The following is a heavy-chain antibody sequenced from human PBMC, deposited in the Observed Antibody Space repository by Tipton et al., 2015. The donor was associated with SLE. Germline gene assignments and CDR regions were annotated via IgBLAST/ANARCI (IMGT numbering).Heavy chain of an antibody. J-gene: IGHJ4*02. CDR1: GGSFSGYY. CDR2: INHSGST. Sequence: TLSLTCAVYGGSFSGYYFRWVRPPPGKGGEGVGEINHSGSTNYNPSLKSRVTISVDTSKNQFSLKLTSLTAADTAVYYCARGLYGDEPGYWGQGTLVTVSS. D-gene: IGHD4-17*01. V-gene: IGHV4-34*01. CDR3: ARGLYGDEPGY.